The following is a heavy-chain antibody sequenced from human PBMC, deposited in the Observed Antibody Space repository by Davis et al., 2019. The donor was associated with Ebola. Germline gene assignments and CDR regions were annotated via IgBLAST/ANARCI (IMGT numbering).Heavy chain of an antibody. CDR2: IKSKTDGGTT. D-gene: IGHD2-15*01. Sequence: GESLKISCAASGFTFSNAWMNWVRQAPGKGLEWVGCIKSKTDGGTTDYAAPVKGRFTISRDDSKNTLYLQMNSLKTEDTAVYYCTTFVVVVTATIDYWGQGTLVTVSS. J-gene: IGHJ4*02. CDR3: TTFVVVVTATIDY. CDR1: GFTFSNAW. V-gene: IGHV3-15*01.